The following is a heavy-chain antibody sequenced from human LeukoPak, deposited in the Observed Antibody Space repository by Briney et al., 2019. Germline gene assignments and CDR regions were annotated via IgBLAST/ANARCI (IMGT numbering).Heavy chain of an antibody. D-gene: IGHD3-22*01. CDR1: GYTFTSYY. J-gene: IGHJ6*03. V-gene: IGHV1-46*01. Sequence: ASVKVSCKASGYTFTSYYMHWVRQAPGQGLEWMGIINPSGGSTSYAQKVQGRVTMTRDMSTSTVYMELSSLRSEDTAVYYCARGAMIVASCMDVWGRGTTVTVSS. CDR2: INPSGGST. CDR3: ARGAMIVASCMDV.